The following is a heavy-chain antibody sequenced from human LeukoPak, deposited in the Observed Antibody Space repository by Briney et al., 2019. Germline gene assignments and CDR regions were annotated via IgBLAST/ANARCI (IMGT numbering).Heavy chain of an antibody. CDR3: ARDSTDFWSRGMDV. Sequence: PSETLSLTCTVSGGSLNSGDYYWTWVGQRPGKGLEWIGNSGTTNYNPSLQSRVIISADTSKNQFSLTLNSLTPADTAVYFCARDSTDFWSRGMDVWGPGTTVIVS. CDR1: GGSLNSGDYY. J-gene: IGHJ6*02. D-gene: IGHD3-3*01. CDR2: SGTT. V-gene: IGHV4-31*03.